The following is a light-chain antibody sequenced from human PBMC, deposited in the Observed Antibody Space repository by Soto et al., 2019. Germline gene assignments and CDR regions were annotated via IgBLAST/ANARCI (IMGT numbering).Light chain of an antibody. Sequence: EIVLTQSPATLSLSPGERATLSCRASQSVSSFLAWYQQRPGQAPRLLIYDASNRATGIPPRFSGSGSGTDFPLTISSLEPEDFAVYYCQHRSSWPLTFGGGTKVEIK. CDR1: QSVSSF. CDR2: DAS. J-gene: IGKJ4*01. V-gene: IGKV3-11*01. CDR3: QHRSSWPLT.